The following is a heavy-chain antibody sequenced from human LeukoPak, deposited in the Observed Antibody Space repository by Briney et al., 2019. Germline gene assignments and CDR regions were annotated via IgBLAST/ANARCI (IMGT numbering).Heavy chain of an antibody. D-gene: IGHD4-17*01. CDR3: ARAVSDYSLFDY. Sequence: GGSLRLSCAASGFTFSSYSMNWVRQAPGKGLEWVSVKGRFTISRDNAKNSLYLQMNSLRAEDTAVYYCARAVSDYSLFDYWGQGTLVTVSS. J-gene: IGHJ4*02. CDR1: GFTFSSYS. V-gene: IGHV3-21*01.